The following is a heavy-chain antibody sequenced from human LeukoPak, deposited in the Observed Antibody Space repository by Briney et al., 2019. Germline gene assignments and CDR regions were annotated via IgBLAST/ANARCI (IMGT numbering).Heavy chain of an antibody. CDR3: ARVKSGSYYPIDY. Sequence: PGGSLRHSCAASGFTFSNYWMHWVRQTPGKGLVWVSRINTDGTGTSYADSVKGRFTISRDGAKNTLYLQMSGLRAEDTAVYYCARVKSGSYYPIDYWGEGTLVTVSS. D-gene: IGHD1-26*01. CDR1: GFTFSNYW. CDR2: INTDGTGT. J-gene: IGHJ4*02. V-gene: IGHV3-74*01.